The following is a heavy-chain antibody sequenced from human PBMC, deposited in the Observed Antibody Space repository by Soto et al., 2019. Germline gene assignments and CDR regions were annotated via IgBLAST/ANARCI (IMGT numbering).Heavy chain of an antibody. D-gene: IGHD3-10*01. Sequence: PSETLSLTCTVSGGSISSGGYYWSWIRQHPGKGLEWIGYIYYSGSTYYNPSLKSRVTISVDTSKNQFSLKLSSVTAADTAVYYFASLYYYGSGGVYYGMDVWGQGTTVTVSS. V-gene: IGHV4-31*03. CDR1: GGSISSGGYY. CDR3: ASLYYYGSGGVYYGMDV. J-gene: IGHJ6*02. CDR2: IYYSGST.